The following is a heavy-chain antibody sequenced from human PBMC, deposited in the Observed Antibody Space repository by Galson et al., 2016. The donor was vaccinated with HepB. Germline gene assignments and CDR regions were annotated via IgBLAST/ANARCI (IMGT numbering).Heavy chain of an antibody. D-gene: IGHD3-9*01. CDR3: GARINTDYYDY. V-gene: IGHV3-23*01. CDR1: GFIFSSYA. J-gene: IGHJ4*02. Sequence: SLRLSCAGSGFIFSSYAMNWVRQAPGKGLEFLSSITGGGGRTYYADSVKGRFTISRANSKNTLYLQLNSLGAEDTAVYYCGARINTDYYDYWGQGTRVIVSS. CDR2: ITGGGGRT.